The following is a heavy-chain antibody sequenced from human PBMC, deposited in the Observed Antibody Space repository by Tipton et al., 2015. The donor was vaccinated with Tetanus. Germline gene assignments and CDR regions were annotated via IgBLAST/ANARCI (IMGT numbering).Heavy chain of an antibody. D-gene: IGHD3-10*01. Sequence: SLRLSCAASGFTFSNHAMTWVRQAPGKGLEWVSAISISGDSTYYADSVKGRFTISRDNSKDTLYLQMNSLRPEDTAVYYCARDGFYYGSGSYYRAFWGQGTLVTVSP. CDR1: GFTFSNHA. V-gene: IGHV3-23*01. CDR3: ARDGFYYGSGSYYRAF. J-gene: IGHJ4*02. CDR2: ISISGDST.